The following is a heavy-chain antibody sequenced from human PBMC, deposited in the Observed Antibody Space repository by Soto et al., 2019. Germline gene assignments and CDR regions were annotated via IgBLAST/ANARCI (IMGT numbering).Heavy chain of an antibody. CDR3: ARDQLILPAHDFFYGSDV. Sequence: DVQLVESGGGLVQPGASLKLSCEVSGFTFRMYSMSWVRQAPGKGLEWVAKIPQEGGDGHYLDSVKGRFIISRDNAKNSLYLQMNSLRGEDTAVYYCARDQLILPAHDFFYGSDVWGQGATVTVSS. D-gene: IGHD2-21*02. CDR2: IPQEGGDG. CDR1: GFTFRMYS. J-gene: IGHJ6*02. V-gene: IGHV3-7*03.